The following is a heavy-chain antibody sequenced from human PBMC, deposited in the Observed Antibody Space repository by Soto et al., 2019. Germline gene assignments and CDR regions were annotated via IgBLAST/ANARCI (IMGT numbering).Heavy chain of an antibody. CDR2: ISAYNGNT. CDR1: GYTFTSYG. D-gene: IGHD1-26*01. V-gene: IGHV1-18*01. CDR3: ASDPTRPSGSYYREFWSSHDRFDY. Sequence: ASVKVSCKASGYTFTSYGISWVRQAPGQGLEWMGWISAYNGNTNYAQKLQGRLTMTTDTSTSTAYMELRSLRSDDTAVYYCASDPTRPSGSYYREFWSSHDRFDYWGQGTLVTVSS. J-gene: IGHJ4*02.